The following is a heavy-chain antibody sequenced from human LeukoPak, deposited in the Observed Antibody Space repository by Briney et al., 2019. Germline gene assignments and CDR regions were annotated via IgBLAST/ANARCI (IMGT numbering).Heavy chain of an antibody. V-gene: IGHV3-11*06. J-gene: IGHJ4*02. CDR2: ISGSGSHT. Sequence: PGGSLRLSCAASGFTFSDYYMSWIRQAPGKGLEWLSYISGSGSHTTYADSVRGRFTISRDNAKNSLSLQVNSLRADDTAVYYCARVGSTVAAGTPDYWGQGTPVTVSS. D-gene: IGHD6-13*01. CDR1: GFTFSDYY. CDR3: ARVGSTVAAGTPDY.